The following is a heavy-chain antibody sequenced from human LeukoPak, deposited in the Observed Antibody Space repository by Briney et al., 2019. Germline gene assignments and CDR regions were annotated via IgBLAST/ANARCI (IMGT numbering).Heavy chain of an antibody. CDR2: ISGSGSST. J-gene: IGHJ3*02. D-gene: IGHD6-19*01. Sequence: GGSLRLSCAASGFTFSSYAMSWVRQAPGKGLEWVSAISGSGSSTYYADSVKGRFTISRDNSKNTLYLQMNSLRVEDTAVYYCARDSSGWYYAFDIWGQGTMVTVSS. V-gene: IGHV3-23*01. CDR3: ARDSSGWYYAFDI. CDR1: GFTFSSYA.